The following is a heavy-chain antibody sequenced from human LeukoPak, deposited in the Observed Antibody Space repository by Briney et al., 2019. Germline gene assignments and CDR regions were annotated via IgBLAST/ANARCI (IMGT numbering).Heavy chain of an antibody. J-gene: IGHJ6*03. V-gene: IGHV4-59*01. CDR2: IYYSGST. CDR1: GGSISSYY. Sequence: SETLSLTCTVSGGSISSYYWSWIRQPPGKGLEWIGYIYYSGSTNYNPSLKSRVTISVDTSKNQFSLKLSSVTAADTAVYYCARVFRPDYYGSGASLYYYYYMDVWGKGTTVTISS. D-gene: IGHD3-10*01. CDR3: ARVFRPDYYGSGASLYYYYYMDV.